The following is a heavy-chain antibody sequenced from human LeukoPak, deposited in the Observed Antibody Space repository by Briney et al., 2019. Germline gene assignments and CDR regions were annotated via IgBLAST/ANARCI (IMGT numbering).Heavy chain of an antibody. D-gene: IGHD1/OR15-1a*01. J-gene: IGHJ4*02. CDR1: GYSFRDYT. CDR3: AKDSPSRTATTEVPVDY. Sequence: GGSLRLSCAASGYSFRDYTMNWVRQAPGKGLEWVASISSSSSYIYFANSVRGRFSISRDNAKNSLYLQMNSLRAEDTAVYYCAKDSPSRTATTEVPVDYWGQGTLVTVSS. V-gene: IGHV3-21*01. CDR2: ISSSSSYI.